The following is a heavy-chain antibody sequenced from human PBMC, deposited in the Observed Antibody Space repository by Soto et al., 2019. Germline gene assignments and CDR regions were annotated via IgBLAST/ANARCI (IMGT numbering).Heavy chain of an antibody. V-gene: IGHV1-69*02. CDR3: ARLPADSSSLYPTATYYGMDV. Sequence: QVQLVQSGAEVKKPGSSVKVSCKASGGTFSSYTISWVRQAPGQGLEWMGRIITILGIANYAQKFQGRVTITADKSTSTAYMELSSLGSEDPAVYYCARLPADSSSLYPTATYYGMDVWGQGTTVTVSS. D-gene: IGHD6-13*01. CDR1: GGTFSSYT. CDR2: IITILGIA. J-gene: IGHJ6*02.